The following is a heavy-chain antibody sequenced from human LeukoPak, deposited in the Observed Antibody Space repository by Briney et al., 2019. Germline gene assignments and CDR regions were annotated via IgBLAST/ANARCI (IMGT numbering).Heavy chain of an antibody. D-gene: IGHD3-10*01. V-gene: IGHV4-4*07. Sequence: SETLSLTCTVSGGSTSSYYWSWIRQPAGKGLEWIGRIYTSGSTNYNPSLKSRVTMSVDTSKNQFSLKLSSVTAADTAVYYCARESPHYYGSGRQNWFDPWGQGTLVTVSS. CDR3: ARESPHYYGSGRQNWFDP. CDR1: GGSTSSYY. J-gene: IGHJ5*02. CDR2: IYTSGST.